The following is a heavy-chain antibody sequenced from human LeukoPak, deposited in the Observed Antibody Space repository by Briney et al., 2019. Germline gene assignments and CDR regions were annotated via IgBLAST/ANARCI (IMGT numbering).Heavy chain of an antibody. D-gene: IGHD3-10*01. CDR3: GRSGHYGTDV. Sequence: RGESLKISCTGSGYSFTSYWIAWVRQMPGKGLEWMGIIYAGGSDTRYSPSFQGQVTISVDKSINTAYLQWRSLRASDTAMYYSGRSGHYGTDVWGQGTTVTVSS. CDR1: GYSFTSYW. CDR2: IYAGGSDT. V-gene: IGHV5-51*01. J-gene: IGHJ6*02.